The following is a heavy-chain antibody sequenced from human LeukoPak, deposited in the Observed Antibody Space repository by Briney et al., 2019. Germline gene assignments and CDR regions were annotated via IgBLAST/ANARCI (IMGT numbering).Heavy chain of an antibody. CDR3: ARGESGSYKTWGYFQH. J-gene: IGHJ1*01. CDR2: INPSGGST. D-gene: IGHD1-26*01. V-gene: IGHV1-46*01. CDR1: GYTFTRYG. Sequence: ASVKVSCKASGYTFTRYGISWVRQAPGQGLEWMGIINPSGGSTSYAQKFQGRVTMTRDMSTSTVYMELSSLRSEDTAVYYCARGESGSYKTWGYFQHWGQGTLVTVSS.